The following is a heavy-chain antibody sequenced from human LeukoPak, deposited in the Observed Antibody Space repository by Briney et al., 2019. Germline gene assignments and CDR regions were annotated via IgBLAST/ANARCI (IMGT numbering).Heavy chain of an antibody. J-gene: IGHJ4*02. D-gene: IGHD3-9*01. CDR1: GYTFTGYY. V-gene: IGHV1-2*02. CDR2: INPNSGGT. CDR3: AREGGSLRYFDQPGYFDY. Sequence: ASVKVSCKASGYTFTGYYMHWVRQAPGQGLEGMGWINPNSGGTNYAQKFQGRVTITADESTSTAYMELSSLRSEDTAVYYCAREGGSLRYFDQPGYFDYWGQGTLVTVSS.